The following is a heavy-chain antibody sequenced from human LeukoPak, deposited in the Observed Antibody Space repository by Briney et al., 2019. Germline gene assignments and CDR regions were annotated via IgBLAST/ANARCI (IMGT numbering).Heavy chain of an antibody. J-gene: IGHJ4*02. CDR3: ARDFKAYLYFDY. V-gene: IGHV3-11*01. CDR2: ISSSGGTI. CDR1: GFTFSDYY. Sequence: GGSLRLSCAASGFTFSDYYMSWIRQAPGKGLEWVSYISSSGGTIYYADSVKGRFTISRDNAKNSLYLQMNSLRAEDTAVYYCARDFKAYLYFDYWGQGTLVTVSS.